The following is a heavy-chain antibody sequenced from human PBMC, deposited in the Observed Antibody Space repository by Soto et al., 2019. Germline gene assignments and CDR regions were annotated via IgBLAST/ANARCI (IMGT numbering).Heavy chain of an antibody. CDR1: GGSFSGYY. V-gene: IGHV4-34*01. Sequence: SETLSLTCAVYGGSFSGYYWSWIRQPPGKGLEWIGEINHSGSTNYNPSLKSRVTISVDTSKNQFSLKLSSVTAADTAVYYCARGLSSRITIFGVVIPASGYYGMDVWGQGTTVTV. CDR2: INHSGST. J-gene: IGHJ6*02. CDR3: ARGLSSRITIFGVVIPASGYYGMDV. D-gene: IGHD3-3*01.